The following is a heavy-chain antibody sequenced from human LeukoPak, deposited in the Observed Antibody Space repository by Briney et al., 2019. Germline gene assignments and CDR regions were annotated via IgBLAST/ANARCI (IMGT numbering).Heavy chain of an antibody. CDR2: IKGDGSAQ. V-gene: IGHV3-7*01. J-gene: IGHJ5*02. CDR1: GFSFNGYW. CDR3: ATTSNAPGNH. Sequence: PGRSLRLSCAASGFSFNGYWMSWVRQAPAQGMEWVANIKGDGSAQYYVDSVNGRFTVSRDNAKNSLNLQMNSLRAEDTAVYYCATTSNAPGNHWGQGTLVSVSS.